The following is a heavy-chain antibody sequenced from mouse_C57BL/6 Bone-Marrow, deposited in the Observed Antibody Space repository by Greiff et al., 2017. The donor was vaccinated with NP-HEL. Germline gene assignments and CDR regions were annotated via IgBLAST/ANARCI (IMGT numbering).Heavy chain of an antibody. D-gene: IGHD2-3*01. Sequence: VKVVESGPGLVQPSQSLSITCTVSGFSLTSYGVHWVRQSPGKGLEWLGVIWSGGSTDYNAAFISRLSISKDNSKSQVFFKMNSLQADDTAIYYCARKALYDGYYDYAMDYWGQGTSVTVSS. CDR1: GFSLTSYG. CDR2: IWSGGST. V-gene: IGHV2-2*01. J-gene: IGHJ4*01. CDR3: ARKALYDGYYDYAMDY.